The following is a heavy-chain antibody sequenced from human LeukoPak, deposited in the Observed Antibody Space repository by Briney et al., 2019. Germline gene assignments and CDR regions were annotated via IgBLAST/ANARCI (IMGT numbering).Heavy chain of an antibody. CDR1: GDSISSGGYS. V-gene: IGHV4-30-4*07. J-gene: IGHJ4*02. CDR3: ARGAEYYAIWRGYAGYSDY. CDR2: IYYSGST. D-gene: IGHD3-3*01. Sequence: PSETLSLTCAVSGDSISSGGYSWSWIRQPPGKGLEWIGHIYYSGSTYYNPSLKSRVTMSVDTSKNQFSLKLSSVTAADTAVYFCARGAEYYAIWRGYAGYSDYWGQGISVTVSS.